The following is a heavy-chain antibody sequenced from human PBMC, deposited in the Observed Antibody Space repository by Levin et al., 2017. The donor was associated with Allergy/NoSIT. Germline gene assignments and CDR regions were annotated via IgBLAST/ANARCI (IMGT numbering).Heavy chain of an antibody. Sequence: GGSLRLSCAASGFTFDAYAMHWVRQAPGKGLEWVSGISWNSGSIGYADSVKGRFTISRDNAKNSLYLQMNSLRTEDTALYYCARDNIGLPDAFDIWGQGTMVIVSS. V-gene: IGHV3-9*01. CDR1: GFTFDAYA. J-gene: IGHJ3*02. D-gene: IGHD3-10*01. CDR2: ISWNSGSI. CDR3: ARDNIGLPDAFDI.